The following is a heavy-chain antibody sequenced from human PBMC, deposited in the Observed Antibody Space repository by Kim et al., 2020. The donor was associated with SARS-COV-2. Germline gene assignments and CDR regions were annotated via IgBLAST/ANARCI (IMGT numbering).Heavy chain of an antibody. V-gene: IGHV3-15*01. CDR3: TTGRSFDY. Sequence: GGTTDYAAPVKGRFTISRDDSKNTLYLQMNSLKTEDTAVYYCTTGRSFDYWGQGTLVTVSS. CDR2: GGTT. J-gene: IGHJ4*02.